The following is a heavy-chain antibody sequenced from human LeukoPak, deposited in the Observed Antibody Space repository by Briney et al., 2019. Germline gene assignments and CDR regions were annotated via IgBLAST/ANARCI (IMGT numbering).Heavy chain of an antibody. CDR1: GGSVSSGGYS. CDR3: ARDRDRGDYGGNYNWFDP. Sequence: PSQTLSLTCAVSGGSVSSGGYSWSWIRQPPGKGLEWIGYIYHSGSTYYNPSLKSRVTISVDRSKNQFSLKLSSVTAADTAVYYCARDRDRGDYGGNYNWFDPWGQGTLVTVSS. V-gene: IGHV4-30-2*01. CDR2: IYHSGST. J-gene: IGHJ5*02. D-gene: IGHD4-23*01.